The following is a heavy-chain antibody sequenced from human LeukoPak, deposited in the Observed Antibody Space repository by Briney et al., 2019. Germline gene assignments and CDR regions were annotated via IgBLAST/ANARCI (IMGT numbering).Heavy chain of an antibody. CDR2: INAGSGDT. J-gene: IGHJ4*02. V-gene: IGHV1-3*01. CDR1: GYTFTSYA. Sequence: ASVTVSCKASGYTFTSYAMHWVRQAPGQRLEWMGWINAGSGDTKYSQKFQGRVTITRDTSASTAYMELSSLRSEDTAVYYCARASRDGYDYGLDYWGQGTLVTVSS. D-gene: IGHD5-24*01. CDR3: ARASRDGYDYGLDY.